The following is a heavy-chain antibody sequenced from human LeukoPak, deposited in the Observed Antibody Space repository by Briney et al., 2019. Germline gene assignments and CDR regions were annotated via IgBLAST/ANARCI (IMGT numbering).Heavy chain of an antibody. V-gene: IGHV4-30-4*01. D-gene: IGHD3-22*01. CDR1: GGSISSGDYY. Sequence: SQTLSLTCTVSGGSISSGDYYWSWIRQPPGKGLEWIGYIYYSGSTYYNPSLKSRVTISVDTSKNQFSLKLSSVTAADTAVYYCARSQDSSVLMGYWGQGTLVTVSS. J-gene: IGHJ4*02. CDR2: IYYSGST. CDR3: ARSQDSSVLMGY.